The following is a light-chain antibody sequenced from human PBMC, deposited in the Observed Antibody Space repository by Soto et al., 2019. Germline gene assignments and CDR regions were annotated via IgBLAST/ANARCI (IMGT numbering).Light chain of an antibody. CDR1: SSDVGDYNC. CDR3: SSYTSSSTPDV. Sequence: QSALTQPASVSGSPGQSITISCTGTSSDVGDYNCVSWYQQHPGKAPKLMIYDVSNRPSGVSNRFSGSKSGNTASLAISGLQAEDEADYYCSSYTSSSTPDVFGTGTKLTVL. J-gene: IGLJ1*01. CDR2: DVS. V-gene: IGLV2-14*01.